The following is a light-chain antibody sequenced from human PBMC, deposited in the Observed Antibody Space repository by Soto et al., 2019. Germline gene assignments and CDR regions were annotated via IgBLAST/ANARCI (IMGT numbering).Light chain of an antibody. Sequence: EVVLTQSPGTLSLSPGERATLSCRASQSIGSNYLVWYQQRPGQAPRLLIYGASSRATGVPDRFSGSGSGTDFTLTISRLEPDDFAVYYCQQYGTSPKYTFGQGTKLEI. V-gene: IGKV3-20*01. J-gene: IGKJ2*01. CDR2: GAS. CDR3: QQYGTSPKYT. CDR1: QSIGSNY.